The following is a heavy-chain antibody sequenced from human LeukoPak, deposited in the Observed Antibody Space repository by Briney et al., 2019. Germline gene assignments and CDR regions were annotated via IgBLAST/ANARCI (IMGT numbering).Heavy chain of an antibody. CDR1: GGTFSSYA. CDR3: ARVGNDSSGYFPRWYFDL. Sequence: SVKVSCKASGGTFSSYAISWVQQAPGQGLEWMGGIIPIFGTANYAQKFQGRVTITADESTSTAYMELSSLRSEDTAVYYCARVGNDSSGYFPRWYFDLWGRGTLVTVSS. J-gene: IGHJ2*01. CDR2: IIPIFGTA. V-gene: IGHV1-69*01. D-gene: IGHD3-22*01.